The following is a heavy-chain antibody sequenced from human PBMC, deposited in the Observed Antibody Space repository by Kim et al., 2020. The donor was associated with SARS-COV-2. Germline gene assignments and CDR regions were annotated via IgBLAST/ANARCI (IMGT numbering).Heavy chain of an antibody. CDR3: ARQAGHTDGNFGRDV. D-gene: IGHD1-1*01. CDR2: IYYTGNT. J-gene: IGHJ6*02. V-gene: IGHV4-31*03. Sequence: SETLSLTCTVSGGSISSGGYYWSWIRQHPGKGLEWLGYIYYTGNTYYNPSLKSRITISVDTSKNQFSLNLSSVTAADTAVYYCARQAGHTDGNFGRDVWSQGTTVTLSS. CDR1: GGSISSGGYY.